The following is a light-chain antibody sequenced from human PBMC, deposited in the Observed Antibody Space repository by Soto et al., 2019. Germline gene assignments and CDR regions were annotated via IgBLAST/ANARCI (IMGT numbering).Light chain of an antibody. CDR3: QQYDSSRT. CDR1: QRWNSGF. V-gene: IGKV3-20*01. Sequence: EIGLTRSPGTLLFSPGERATLSCRASQRWNSGFLAWYQQKRGQAPRDLMYGASIRATGIPDRFSGSGSGTDFTLSIRRLEPEDFAVYYCQQYDSSRTFGQGTKVEMK. CDR2: GAS. J-gene: IGKJ1*01.